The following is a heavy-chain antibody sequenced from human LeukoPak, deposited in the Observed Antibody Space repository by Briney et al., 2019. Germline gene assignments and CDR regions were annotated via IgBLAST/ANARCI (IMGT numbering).Heavy chain of an antibody. CDR3: ARQALYYDILTGYYNVGFDY. D-gene: IGHD3-9*01. Sequence: SETLSLTCTVSGGSISSSSYYWGWIRQPPGKGLEWIGSIYYSGSTYYNPSLKSRVTISVDTSKNQFSLKLSSVTAADTAVYYCARQALYYDILTGYYNVGFDYWGQGTLVTVSS. CDR1: GGSISSSSYY. CDR2: IYYSGST. V-gene: IGHV4-39*01. J-gene: IGHJ4*02.